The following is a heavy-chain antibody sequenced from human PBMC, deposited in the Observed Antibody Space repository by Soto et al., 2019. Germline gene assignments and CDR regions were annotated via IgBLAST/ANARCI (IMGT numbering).Heavy chain of an antibody. CDR2: IVVGSGNT. V-gene: IGHV1-58*01. J-gene: IGHJ4*02. Sequence: SVKVSCKASGYTFTSSAVQWVRQARGQRLEWIGWIVVGSGNTNYAQKFQERVTITRDMSTSTAYMELSSLRSEDTAVYYCAAKRYYDSSGSGGAYYFDYWGQGTLVTVSS. D-gene: IGHD3-22*01. CDR3: AAKRYYDSSGSGGAYYFDY. CDR1: GYTFTSSA.